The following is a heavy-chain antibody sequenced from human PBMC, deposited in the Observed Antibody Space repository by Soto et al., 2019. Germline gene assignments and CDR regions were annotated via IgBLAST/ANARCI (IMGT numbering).Heavy chain of an antibody. D-gene: IGHD1-26*01. CDR1: GYIFSTYW. CDR3: AKDQVGATHLFDY. V-gene: IGHV5-51*01. J-gene: IGHJ4*02. Sequence: PGESLQISCDPPGYIFSTYWIGWVRQMPGKGLEWMGIIDPRDSETTYNPSFQGHVTISADKSPRTASLQGSSLKATDTAVYYCAKDQVGATHLFDYWGQGTLVTVSS. CDR2: IDPRDSET.